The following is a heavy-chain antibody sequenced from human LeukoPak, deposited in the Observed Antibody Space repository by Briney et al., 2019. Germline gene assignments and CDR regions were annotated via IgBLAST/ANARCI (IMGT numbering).Heavy chain of an antibody. V-gene: IGHV1-46*01. D-gene: IGHD2-21*02. CDR2: INPSGGST. J-gene: IGHJ3*02. Sequence: GASVKVSCKASGGIFSSYAISWVRQAPGQGLEWMGIINPSGGSTSYAQKFQGRVTMTRDTSTSTVYMELSSLRSEDTAVYYCARVCGGDCYSAFDIWGQGTMVTVSS. CDR1: GGIFSSYA. CDR3: ARVCGGDCYSAFDI.